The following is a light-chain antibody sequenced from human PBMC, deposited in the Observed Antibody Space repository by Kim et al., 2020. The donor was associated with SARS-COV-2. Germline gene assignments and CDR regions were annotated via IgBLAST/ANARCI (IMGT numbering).Light chain of an antibody. CDR2: ATF. Sequence: AAVGDRVTSTCRASQSISTYLNWYQQKPGEAPKLRIYATFNLQSGVPSRFSGSGSGTDFTLTISSLQPEDVATYYCQQTYRPPRTFGQGTKVDIK. J-gene: IGKJ1*01. V-gene: IGKV1-39*01. CDR1: QSISTY. CDR3: QQTYRPPRT.